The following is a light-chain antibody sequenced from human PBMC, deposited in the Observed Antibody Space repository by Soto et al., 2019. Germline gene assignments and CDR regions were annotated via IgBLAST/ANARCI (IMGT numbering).Light chain of an antibody. J-gene: IGKJ4*01. V-gene: IGKV3-20*01. CDR3: QQHATSPIT. Sequence: EIVLTQSPGTLSLSPGEGATLSCRASQTVGNNYLAWYQQKPGQAPRLLIFGASSRATGIPDRFSGSGSGTHFTPITSRLEPEDLAVNYCQQHATSPITFGGGTKVELK. CDR2: GAS. CDR1: QTVGNNY.